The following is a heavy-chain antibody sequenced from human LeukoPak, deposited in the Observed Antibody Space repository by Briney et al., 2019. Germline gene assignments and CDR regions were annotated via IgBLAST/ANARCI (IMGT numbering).Heavy chain of an antibody. CDR2: IIPILGIA. J-gene: IGHJ3*02. CDR3: ASSLPTTYAFDI. D-gene: IGHD4-17*01. CDR1: GGTFSSYA. Sequence: SVKVSCKASGGTFSSYAISWVRQAPGQGLEWMGRIIPILGIANYAQKFQGRVTITADKSTSTAYMELSSLRSEDTAVCYCASSLPTTYAFDIWGQGTMVTVSS. V-gene: IGHV1-69*04.